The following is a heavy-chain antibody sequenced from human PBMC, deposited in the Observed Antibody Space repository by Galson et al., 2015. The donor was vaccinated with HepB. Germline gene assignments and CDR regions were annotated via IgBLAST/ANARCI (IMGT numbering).Heavy chain of an antibody. CDR2: ISSSSTTI. CDR1: TFIFSSYG. J-gene: IGHJ4*02. Sequence: SLRLSCAASTFIFSSYGMNWVRQAPGKGLEWVSYISSSSTTIYYADSVKGRFTISRDNAKNTLYLQMNSLRAEDTAVYYCALPSGYDLNPLDYWGQGTLVTVSS. D-gene: IGHD5-12*01. CDR3: ALPSGYDLNPLDY. V-gene: IGHV3-48*04.